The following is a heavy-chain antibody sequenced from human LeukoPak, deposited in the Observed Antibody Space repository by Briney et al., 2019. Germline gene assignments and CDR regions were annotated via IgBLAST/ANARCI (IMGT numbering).Heavy chain of an antibody. CDR1: GFTFSSYA. J-gene: IGHJ4*02. D-gene: IGHD3-22*01. CDR3: ARDGHHYMIVAYYFDY. CDR2: ISYDGSNK. Sequence: GGSLRLSCAASGFTFSSYAMHWVRQAPGKGLEWVAVISYDGSNKYYADSVKGRFTISRDNSKNTLYLQMNSLRAEDTAVYYCARDGHHYMIVAYYFDYWGQGTLVTVSP. V-gene: IGHV3-30-3*01.